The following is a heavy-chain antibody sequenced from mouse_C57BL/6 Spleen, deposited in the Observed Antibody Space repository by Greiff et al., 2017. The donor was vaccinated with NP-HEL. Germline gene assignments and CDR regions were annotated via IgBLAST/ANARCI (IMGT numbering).Heavy chain of an antibody. CDR3: AREGLRQAMDY. D-gene: IGHD2-4*01. V-gene: IGHV1-9*01. Sequence: VKLQQSGAELMKPGASVKLSCKATGYTFTGYWIEWVKQRPGHGLEWIGEILPGGGSTNYNEKFKGKATFTADTSSNTAYMQLSSLTTEDSAIYYCAREGLRQAMDYWGQGTSVTVSS. CDR2: ILPGGGST. CDR1: GYTFTGYW. J-gene: IGHJ4*01.